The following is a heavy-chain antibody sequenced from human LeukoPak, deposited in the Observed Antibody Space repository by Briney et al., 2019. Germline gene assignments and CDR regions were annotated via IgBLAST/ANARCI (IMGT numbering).Heavy chain of an antibody. CDR3: ARRPRGSGPPFDY. J-gene: IGHJ4*02. CDR2: IYYSGST. Sequence: PSETLSLTCTVSGGSISSSSYYWGWIRQPPGKGLEWIGSIYYSGSTYYNPSLKSRVTISVDTSKNQFSLKLSSVTAADTAVYYCARRPRGSGPPFDYWGQGTLVTVSS. CDR1: GGSISSSSYY. D-gene: IGHD3-10*01. V-gene: IGHV4-39*01.